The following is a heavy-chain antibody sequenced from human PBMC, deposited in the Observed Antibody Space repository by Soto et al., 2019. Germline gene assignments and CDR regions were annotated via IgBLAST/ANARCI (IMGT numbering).Heavy chain of an antibody. J-gene: IGHJ6*02. D-gene: IGHD1-1*01. CDR1: GGTFNRYT. CDR2: IIPIFGTA. Sequence: VQLVQSGAEVKKPGSSVKLSCKASGGTFNRYTISWVRQAPGQGLEWMGGIIPIFGTANYAQKFQGRVAIIADESTSAAYMELRSLRSEDTAVYYCALWGFRDGNDSKYNYSGMDDWGQGTTVTVSS. CDR3: ALWGFRDGNDSKYNYSGMDD. V-gene: IGHV1-69*01.